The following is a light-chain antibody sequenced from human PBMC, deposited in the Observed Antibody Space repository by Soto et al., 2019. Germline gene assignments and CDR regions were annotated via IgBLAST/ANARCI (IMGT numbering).Light chain of an antibody. CDR1: QSISSY. Sequence: EIVLTQSPATLSLSPGEGATLSCRASQSISSYLAWYQQKPGQAPRLLIYDASSRATGIPARFSGSGSGTAFTLPISSLVPEDFAVYYCQQRSDWPPWTFGQGTKVEIK. CDR3: QQRSDWPPWT. V-gene: IGKV3-11*01. CDR2: DAS. J-gene: IGKJ1*01.